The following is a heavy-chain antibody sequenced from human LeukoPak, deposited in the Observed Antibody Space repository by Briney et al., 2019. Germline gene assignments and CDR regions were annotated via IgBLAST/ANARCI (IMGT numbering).Heavy chain of an antibody. CDR2: IKQDGSEI. V-gene: IGHV3-7*04. D-gene: IGHD5-12*01. CDR1: GFTFSYYW. Sequence: PGGSLRLSCAASGFTFSYYWMSWVRQAPGKGLEWVANIKQDGSEIYYVDSVKGRFTISGDNAKNSLYLQMNSLRAEDTAVYYCARYGGYKLFDYWGQGTLVTVSS. J-gene: IGHJ4*02. CDR3: ARYGGYKLFDY.